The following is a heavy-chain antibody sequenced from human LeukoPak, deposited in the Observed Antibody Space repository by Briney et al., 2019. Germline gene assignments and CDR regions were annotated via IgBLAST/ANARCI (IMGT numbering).Heavy chain of an antibody. J-gene: IGHJ4*02. CDR1: GGSISSYY. CDR3: ARGYTGGWYYFDY. Sequence: SETLSLTCTVSGGSISSYYWSWIRQPPGKGLEWIGYIYYSGSTNYNPSLKSRVTMSVDTSKSQFSLRLSSVTAADTAVYYCARGYTGGWYYFDYWGQGTPVTVSS. CDR2: IYYSGST. V-gene: IGHV4-59*12. D-gene: IGHD6-19*01.